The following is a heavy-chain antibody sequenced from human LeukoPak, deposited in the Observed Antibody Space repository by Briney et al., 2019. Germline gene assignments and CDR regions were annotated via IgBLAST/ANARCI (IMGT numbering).Heavy chain of an antibody. Sequence: ASVKVSCKASGYTFTSYGISWVRQAPGQGLEWMGWINPNSGGTNYAQKFQGRVTMTRDTSISTAYMELSRLRSDDTAVYYCARDPYNWNFDYWGQGTLVTVSS. CDR1: GYTFTSYG. CDR2: INPNSGGT. J-gene: IGHJ4*02. V-gene: IGHV1-2*02. D-gene: IGHD1-1*01. CDR3: ARDPYNWNFDY.